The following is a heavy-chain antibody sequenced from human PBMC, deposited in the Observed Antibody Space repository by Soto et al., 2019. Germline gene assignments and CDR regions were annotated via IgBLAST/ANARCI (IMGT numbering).Heavy chain of an antibody. J-gene: IGHJ4*02. CDR3: AGDLAYCGGDCYPIDY. V-gene: IGHV1-18*01. CDR1: GYTFTSNG. Sequence: QVQLVQSGAEVKKPGASVKVSCKASGYTFTSNGISWVRQAPGQGLEWMGWISAYNGNTNYAQKLQGRVTMTTDTSSSTAYTELRSLRSDDTAVYYCAGDLAYCGGDCYPIDYWGQGTLVTDSS. D-gene: IGHD2-21*02. CDR2: ISAYNGNT.